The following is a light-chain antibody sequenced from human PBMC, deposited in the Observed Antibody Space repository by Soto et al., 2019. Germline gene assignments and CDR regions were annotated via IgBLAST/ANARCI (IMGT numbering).Light chain of an antibody. CDR1: SPNIGAGYD. CDR3: QSYDSSLSDL. V-gene: IGLV1-40*01. CDR2: GNN. Sequence: QSVLTQPPSVSGAPGQRVTISCTGSSPNIGAGYDVHWYQQLPGTAPKLLIYGNNNRPSGVPDRFSGSKSGTSASLAITGLQAEDEADYYCQSYDSSLSDLFGGGTKLTVL. J-gene: IGLJ3*02.